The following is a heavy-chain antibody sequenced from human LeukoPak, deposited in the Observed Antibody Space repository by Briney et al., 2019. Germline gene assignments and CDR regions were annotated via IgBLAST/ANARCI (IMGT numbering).Heavy chain of an antibody. D-gene: IGHD6-19*01. Sequence: GASVKVSCKASGYDFSTFGISWVRQAPGEGLEWMGWISAYHGKTNFPQRFQGRVTLTTENSTRPAYMELRSLRSDDTAIDYCARDSPFMVPGTGDAFDIWGQGTMVSVSP. CDR1: GYDFSTFG. CDR3: ARDSPFMVPGTGDAFDI. J-gene: IGHJ3*02. CDR2: ISAYHGKT. V-gene: IGHV1-18*01.